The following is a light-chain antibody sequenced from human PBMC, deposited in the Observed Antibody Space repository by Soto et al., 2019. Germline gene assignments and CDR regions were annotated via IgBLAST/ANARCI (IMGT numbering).Light chain of an antibody. J-gene: IGLJ1*01. CDR3: SSYTSSSTYV. CDR1: SSDVGGSNY. Sequence: QSALTQPASVSGSPGQSITISCTGTSSDVGGSNYVSWYQQHPGKAPKLIISDVSYRPSGVSNRFSGSKSGNTASLTISGRQVEDEADYYCSSYTSSSTYVFGTGTKLPVL. V-gene: IGLV2-14*01. CDR2: DVS.